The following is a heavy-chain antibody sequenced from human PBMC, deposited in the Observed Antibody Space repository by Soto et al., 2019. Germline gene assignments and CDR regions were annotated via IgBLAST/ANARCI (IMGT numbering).Heavy chain of an antibody. J-gene: IGHJ4*02. CDR3: ERHTSSGYYYQIEY. D-gene: IGHD3-3*01. V-gene: IGHV4-39*01. Sequence: QLQLQESGPGLVKPSETLSLTCTVSGGSISIGNYYWGWIRQSPGKGLEWIGSIFYSGTTYYTPSLTSAVTIPVDTSKNQLSLRLSSVTAADTAVYYCERHTSSGYYYQIEYWGQGTLVTVSS. CDR1: GGSISIGNYY. CDR2: IFYSGTT.